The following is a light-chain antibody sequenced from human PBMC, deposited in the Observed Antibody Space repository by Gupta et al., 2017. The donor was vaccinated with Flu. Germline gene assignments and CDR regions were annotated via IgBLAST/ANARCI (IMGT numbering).Light chain of an antibody. CDR2: EDD. V-gene: IGLV3-10*01. CDR3: YSPHRSDYEGV. J-gene: IGLJ3*02. CDR1: ALPKRY. Sequence: SYELTQPPSVSVSPGQTARITCSGDALPKRYAFWYQQKSGQAPVLVIYEDDKRPSGISERFSGSSSGTMATLTVSGAQVEDEADYYCYSPHRSDYEGVFGGGTKLTVL.